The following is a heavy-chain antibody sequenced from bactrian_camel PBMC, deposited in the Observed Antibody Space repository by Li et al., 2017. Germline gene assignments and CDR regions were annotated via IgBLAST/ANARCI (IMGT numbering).Heavy chain of an antibody. CDR2: INGGGGRT. CDR1: GFTFSTYD. J-gene: IGHJ6*01. V-gene: IGHV3S40*01. Sequence: DVQLVESGGGLVQPGGSLRLSCAASGFTFSTYDMSWVRQFPGKGLEWLSYINGGGGRTYYADSVKGRFTISRENAKNTLYLQMNSLKTEDTAVYFCAARIVGGPSLSPDFGYWGQGTQVTVS. CDR3: AARIVGGPSLSPDFGY.